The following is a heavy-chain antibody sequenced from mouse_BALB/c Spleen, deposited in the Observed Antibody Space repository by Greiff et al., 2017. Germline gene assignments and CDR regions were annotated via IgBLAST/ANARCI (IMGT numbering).Heavy chain of an antibody. D-gene: IGHD1-1*01. V-gene: IGHV1S81*02. CDR2: INPSNGGT. Sequence: QVQLQQSGAELVKPGASVKLSCKASGYTFTSYYMYWVKQRPGQGLEWIGGINPSNGGTNFNEKFKSKATLTVDKSSSTAYMQLSSLTSEDSAVYYCTRSITTVDYYAMDYWGQGTSVTVSS. J-gene: IGHJ4*01. CDR1: GYTFTSYY. CDR3: TRSITTVDYYAMDY.